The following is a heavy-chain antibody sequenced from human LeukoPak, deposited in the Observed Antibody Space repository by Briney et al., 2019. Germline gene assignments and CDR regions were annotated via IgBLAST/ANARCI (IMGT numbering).Heavy chain of an antibody. CDR1: GFTFSNAW. V-gene: IGHV3-15*01. CDR2: IKSKTDGGTT. J-gene: IGHJ3*02. CDR3: TTPNYDDAFDI. D-gene: IGHD1-7*01. Sequence: GGSLRLSCAASGFTFSNAWMSWVRQAPGKGLEWVGRIKSKTDGGTTDYAAPVKGRFTISRDDSNNTLYLQMNSLKTEDTAVYYCTTPNYDDAFDIWGQGTMVTVSS.